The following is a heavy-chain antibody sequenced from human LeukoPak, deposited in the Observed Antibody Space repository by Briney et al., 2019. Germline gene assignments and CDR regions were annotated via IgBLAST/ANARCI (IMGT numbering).Heavy chain of an antibody. J-gene: IGHJ4*02. CDR3: AGDPYYYDSSGLYANFDC. V-gene: IGHV4-39*07. CDR2: IYYSGST. D-gene: IGHD3-22*01. CDR1: GGSISSSSYY. Sequence: SETLSLTCTVSGGSISSSSYYWGWIRQPPGKGLEWIGSIYYSGSTYYNPSLKSRVTISVDTSKNQFSLKLSSVTAADTAVYYCAGDPYYYDSSGLYANFDCWGQGTLVTVSS.